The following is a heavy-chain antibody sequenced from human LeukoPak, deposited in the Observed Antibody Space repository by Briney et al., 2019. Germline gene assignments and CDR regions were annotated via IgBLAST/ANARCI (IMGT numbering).Heavy chain of an antibody. CDR1: GGSHRSGDYY. J-gene: IGHJ5*02. CDR2: ISYSESP. D-gene: IGHD5-12*01. CDR3: ARTWASGYDRWFDP. Sequence: PSQTVSLTCTFSGGSHRSGDYYWSWIRQPPGKGLEWIGYISYSESPYYNPSLKSRVTISVDTSKNQFSLKLSSVTAADTAVYYCARTWASGYDRWFDPWGQGTLVTVSS. V-gene: IGHV4-30-4*01.